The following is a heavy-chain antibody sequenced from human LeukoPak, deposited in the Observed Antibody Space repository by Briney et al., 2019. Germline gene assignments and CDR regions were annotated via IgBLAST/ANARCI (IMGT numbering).Heavy chain of an antibody. CDR3: ASPAMAFIHQGRYNYYYYMDV. V-gene: IGHV4-39*07. Sequence: SETLSLTCTVSGGSISSSSYYWGWIRQPPGQGLEWIGSIYYRGSTYYNPSLKSRVTISVDTSKNQFSLKLSSVTAADTAVYYCASPAMAFIHQGRYNYYYYMDVWGKGTTVTVSS. J-gene: IGHJ6*03. D-gene: IGHD5-18*01. CDR1: GGSISSSSYY. CDR2: IYYRGST.